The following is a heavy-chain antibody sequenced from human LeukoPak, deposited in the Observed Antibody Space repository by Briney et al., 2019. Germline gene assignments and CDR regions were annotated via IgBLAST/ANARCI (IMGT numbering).Heavy chain of an antibody. J-gene: IGHJ5*02. CDR1: GGSIRSPSYY. CDR2: MYYSGST. Sequence: SETLSLTCTVSGGSIRSPSYYWGWIRQPPGKGLEWIGSMYYSGSTFYNPSLKSRVTISVDTAKNQFSLKLSSVTAADTAVYYCARDDRTYYGDYGWFDPWGQGTLVTVSS. CDR3: ARDDRTYYGDYGWFDP. D-gene: IGHD4-17*01. V-gene: IGHV4-39*07.